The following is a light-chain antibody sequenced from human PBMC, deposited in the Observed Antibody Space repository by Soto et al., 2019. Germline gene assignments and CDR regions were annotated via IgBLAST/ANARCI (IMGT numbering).Light chain of an antibody. CDR3: ATWDRSLSGGV. Sequence: QSALTQPPSVSAAPGQRVTISCSGSSSNIENNYVSWYRQLPGTAPNLLIYEDNKRPSGIPDRFSGSKSGTSATLGITGLETGDEADYYCATWDRSLSGGVFGTGTKVTVL. V-gene: IGLV1-51*02. CDR2: EDN. CDR1: SSNIENNY. J-gene: IGLJ1*01.